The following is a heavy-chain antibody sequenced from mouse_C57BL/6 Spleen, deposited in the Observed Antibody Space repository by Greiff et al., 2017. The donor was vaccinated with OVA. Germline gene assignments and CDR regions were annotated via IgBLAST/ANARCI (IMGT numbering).Heavy chain of an antibody. J-gene: IGHJ3*01. Sequence: VQLQQPGAELVKPGASVKVSCKASGYTFTSYWMHWVKQRPGQGLEWIGRIHPSDSDTNYNQKFKGKATLTVDKSSSTAYMQLSSLTSEDSAVDYCAMGSQATAWFAYWGQGTLVTVSA. CDR3: AMGSQATAWFAY. CDR1: GYTFTSYW. D-gene: IGHD3-2*02. V-gene: IGHV1-74*01. CDR2: IHPSDSDT.